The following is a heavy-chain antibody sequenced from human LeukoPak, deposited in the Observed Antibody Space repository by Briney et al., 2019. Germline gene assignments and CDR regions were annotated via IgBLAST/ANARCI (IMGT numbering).Heavy chain of an antibody. CDR2: INHSGST. CDR3: ARRFLGYCSSTSCYDAFDI. J-gene: IGHJ3*02. CDR1: GGSFSGYY. V-gene: IGHV4-34*01. Sequence: SETLSLTCAVNGGSFSGYYWSWIRQPPGKGLEWIGEINHSGSTNYNPSLKSRVTISVDTSKNQFSLKLSSVTAADTAVYYCARRFLGYCSSTSCYDAFDIWGQGTMVTVSS. D-gene: IGHD2-2*01.